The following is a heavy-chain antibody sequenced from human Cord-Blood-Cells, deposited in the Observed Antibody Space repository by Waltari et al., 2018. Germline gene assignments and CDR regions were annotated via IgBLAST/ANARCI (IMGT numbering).Heavy chain of an antibody. CDR1: GGTFRSYA. CDR2: FGTA. J-gene: IGHJ4*02. Sequence: QVQLVQSGAEVKKPGSSVKVSCKASGGTFRSYATSWVRQAPIFGTANYAQKFQGRVTITADESTSTAYMELSSLRSEDTAVYYCARGLLGYRYCSGGSCYSFDYWGQGTLVTVSS. V-gene: IGHV1-69*01. CDR3: ARGLLGYRYCSGGSCYSFDY. D-gene: IGHD2-15*01.